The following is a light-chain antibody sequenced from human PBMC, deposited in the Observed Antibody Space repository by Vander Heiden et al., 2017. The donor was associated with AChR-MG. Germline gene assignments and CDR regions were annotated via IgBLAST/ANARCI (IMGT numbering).Light chain of an antibody. Sequence: HSVLTQLPSVSAAPGQRVTTPCTGSSSNIGAGYDVQWYQQLPGPVPKLLIYANNNRPSGVPDRFSGSKSGTSASLAITGLQAEDETDYYCQSYDTSLSGYVFGSGTKVTVL. J-gene: IGLJ1*01. CDR3: QSYDTSLSGYV. CDR2: ANN. CDR1: SSNIGAGYD. V-gene: IGLV1-40*01.